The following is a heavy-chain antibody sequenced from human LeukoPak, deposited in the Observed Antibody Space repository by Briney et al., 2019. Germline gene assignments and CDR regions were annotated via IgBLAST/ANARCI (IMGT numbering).Heavy chain of an antibody. V-gene: IGHV3-53*01. CDR1: GFTVSSNY. D-gene: IGHD5-18*01. J-gene: IGHJ4*02. Sequence: GGSLRLSCAASGFTVSSNYMSWVRQAPGKGLEWVSVIYSGGSTYYADSVKGRFTISRDDAKNTLYLQLNSLRAEDTAVYFCARGGSDTAMAHDYWGQGTLVTVSS. CDR3: ARGGSDTAMAHDY. CDR2: IYSGGST.